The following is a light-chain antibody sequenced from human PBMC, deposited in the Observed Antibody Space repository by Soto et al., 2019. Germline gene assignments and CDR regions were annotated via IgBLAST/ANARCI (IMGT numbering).Light chain of an antibody. CDR2: YDS. CDR3: QVWEATGDQVV. V-gene: IGLV3-21*01. J-gene: IGLJ2*01. CDR1: NVGSRS. Sequence: SYELTQPHSVSVAPGETARLSCGGNNVGSRSVHWYQQKPGQAPFLVIYYDSDRPSGIPERFSGSNSGNTATLIISRVDAGDEADYYCQVWEATGDQVVFGGGTKLTVL.